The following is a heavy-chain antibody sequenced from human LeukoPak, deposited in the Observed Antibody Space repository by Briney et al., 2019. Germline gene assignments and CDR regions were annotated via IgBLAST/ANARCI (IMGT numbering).Heavy chain of an antibody. CDR2: IYYSGST. D-gene: IGHD2/OR15-2a*01. V-gene: IGHV4-59*01. CDR1: GGSISSYY. Sequence: PSETLSLTCTVSGGSISSYYWSWIRQPPGKGLEWIGYIYYSGSTNYNPSLKSRVTISVDTSKNQFSLKLSSVTAADTAVYYCARVLSRAGRFGPWGQGTLVTVSS. CDR3: ARVLSRAGRFGP. J-gene: IGHJ5*02.